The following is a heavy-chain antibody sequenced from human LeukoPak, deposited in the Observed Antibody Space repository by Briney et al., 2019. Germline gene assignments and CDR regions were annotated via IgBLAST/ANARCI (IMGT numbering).Heavy chain of an antibody. CDR3: ASPRVVRGIIPMDV. CDR1: GFTFSNCG. Sequence: GGSLRLSCAASGFTFSNCGMHWVRQAPGKGLEWVAVISYDGSNKYYADSVKGRFTISRDNAKTSLYLQINSLRAEDTAVYYCASPRVVRGIIPMDVWGKGTTVTVSS. J-gene: IGHJ6*03. V-gene: IGHV3-30*03. D-gene: IGHD3-10*01. CDR2: ISYDGSNK.